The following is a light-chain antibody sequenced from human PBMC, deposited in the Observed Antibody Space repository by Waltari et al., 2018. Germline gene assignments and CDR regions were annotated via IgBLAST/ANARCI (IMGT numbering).Light chain of an antibody. Sequence: EIVLTQSPGTLSLSPGERATLSCRASQSVSRTLAWYQQKPGQAPRLLIYGASIRATGIPDRFSGRGSGTDFSLTISRLEPEDFAVYYCQHYVRLPVTFGQGTKVEIK. J-gene: IGKJ1*01. V-gene: IGKV3-20*01. CDR1: QSVSRT. CDR3: QHYVRLPVT. CDR2: GAS.